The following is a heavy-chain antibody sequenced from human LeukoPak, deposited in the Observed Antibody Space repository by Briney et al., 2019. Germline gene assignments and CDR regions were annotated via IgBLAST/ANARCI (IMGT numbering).Heavy chain of an antibody. CDR2: LSGSGGNT. V-gene: IGHV3-23*01. D-gene: IGHD1-26*01. J-gene: IGHJ3*02. CDR1: GFTFSSYA. Sequence: GGSLRLSCAASGFTFSSYAMSWVRQAPGKGLEWVSTLSGSGGNTYYADSVKGRVTISRDNSKNTLYLQMNSLRAEDTAVYYCAKDSTGGIGAFDIWGQGTMVTVSS. CDR3: AKDSTGGIGAFDI.